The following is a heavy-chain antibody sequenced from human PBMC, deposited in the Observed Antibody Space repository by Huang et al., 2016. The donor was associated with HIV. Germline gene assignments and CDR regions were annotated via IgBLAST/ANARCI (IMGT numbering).Heavy chain of an antibody. CDR3: ACDPFIKAFDL. Sequence: EVQLVESGGGLVQPGGSLRLYCVASEFSFSTYWMMWLGQVAGKGRGWVASIREESGQKEYLDAVQGRFIISRDNPKNSRYLQMNNVRAEDAGVYYCACDPFIKAFDLWGQGTLVTVSS. CDR2: IREESGQK. V-gene: IGHV3-7*01. J-gene: IGHJ3*01. CDR1: EFSFSTYW.